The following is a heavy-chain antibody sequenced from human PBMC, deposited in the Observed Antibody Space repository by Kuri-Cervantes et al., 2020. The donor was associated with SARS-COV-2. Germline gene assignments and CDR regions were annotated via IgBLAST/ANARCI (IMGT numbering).Heavy chain of an antibody. V-gene: IGHV3-30*14. CDR2: ISYDGNNK. Sequence: GESLKISCAASHFTFSSYAFHWVRQAPGQGLEWVAAISYDGNNKYFADSVRGRFTISRDNSKNTLYLQMNSLRAEDTAVYYCARAGDYYDSSGPDGAFDIWGQGTMVTVSS. D-gene: IGHD3-22*01. CDR1: HFTFSSYA. CDR3: ARAGDYYDSSGPDGAFDI. J-gene: IGHJ3*02.